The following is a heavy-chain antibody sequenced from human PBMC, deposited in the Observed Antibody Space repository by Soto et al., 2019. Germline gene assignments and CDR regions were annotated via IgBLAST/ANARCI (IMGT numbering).Heavy chain of an antibody. CDR2: IYYSGST. J-gene: IGHJ4*02. D-gene: IGHD1-1*01. Sequence: SETLSLTCTVSGGSISSYYWSWIRQPPGKGLEWIGYIYYSGSTNYNPSLKSRVTISVDTSKNQFSLKLSSVTAADTAVYYCARQVRPTNFAYWGQGTLVTVSS. CDR1: GGSISSYY. V-gene: IGHV4-59*08. CDR3: ARQVRPTNFAY.